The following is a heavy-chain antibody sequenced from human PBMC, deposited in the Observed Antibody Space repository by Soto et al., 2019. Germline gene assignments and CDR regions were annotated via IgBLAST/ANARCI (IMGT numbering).Heavy chain of an antibody. Sequence: QDQLVQSGVEVKKPGASVKVSCKASGYSFTNYGITWVRQAPGQGFEWMGWISAYNGNTNYAQKFQGRVTLTTDASKSTAYLELSSLRADDTAVYYCARDRGVAPPVAGNTHYYYYMDVWGKGTTVTVSS. CDR3: ARDRGVAPPVAGNTHYYYYMDV. D-gene: IGHD6-19*01. CDR1: GYSFTNYG. J-gene: IGHJ6*03. V-gene: IGHV1-18*01. CDR2: ISAYNGNT.